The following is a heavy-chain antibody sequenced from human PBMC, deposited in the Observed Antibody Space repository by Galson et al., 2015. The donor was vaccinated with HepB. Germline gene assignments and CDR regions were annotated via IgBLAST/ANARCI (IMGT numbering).Heavy chain of an antibody. CDR2: ISYDGSNK. Sequence: SLRLSCAASGFTFSSYAMHWVRQAPGKGLEWVAVISYDGSNKYNADSVKGRFTISRDNSKNTLYLQMNSLRGEDTAVYYCARASEGAVVPVAPFDYWGQGTLVIVSS. J-gene: IGHJ4*02. V-gene: IGHV3-30*04. CDR3: ARASEGAVVPVAPFDY. CDR1: GFTFSSYA. D-gene: IGHD2-2*01.